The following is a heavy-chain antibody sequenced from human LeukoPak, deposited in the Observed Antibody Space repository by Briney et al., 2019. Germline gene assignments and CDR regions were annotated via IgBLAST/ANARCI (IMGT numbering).Heavy chain of an antibody. D-gene: IGHD6-6*01. J-gene: IGHJ4*02. CDR2: ISAYNGNT. Sequence: ASVKVSCKASGGTFSSYAISWVRQAPGQGLEWMGWISAYNGNTNYAQRLQGRVTMTTDTSTSTAYMELRSLRSDDTAVYYCARDGGLNRVAARYLFDYWGQGTLVTVSS. CDR1: GGTFSSYA. CDR3: ARDGGLNRVAARYLFDY. V-gene: IGHV1-18*01.